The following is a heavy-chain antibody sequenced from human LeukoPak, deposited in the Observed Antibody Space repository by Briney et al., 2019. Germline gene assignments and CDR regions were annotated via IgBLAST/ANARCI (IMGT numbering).Heavy chain of an antibody. CDR3: ARVTDKAMDYYYGMDV. D-gene: IGHD5-18*01. Sequence: PGGSLRLSCAASGFTCNDNSMNWVRQAPGKGLEWVSYTSSSDSTKYYADSVKGRFTVSRDNAKNSMYLQMNSLRDEDTALYYCARVTDKAMDYYYGMDVWGQGTTVTVSS. J-gene: IGHJ6*02. CDR2: TSSSDSTK. V-gene: IGHV3-48*02. CDR1: GFTCNDNS.